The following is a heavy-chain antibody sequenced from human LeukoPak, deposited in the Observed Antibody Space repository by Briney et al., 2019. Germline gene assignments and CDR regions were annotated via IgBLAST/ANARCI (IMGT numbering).Heavy chain of an antibody. CDR1: GGSISSYY. D-gene: IGHD6-13*01. V-gene: IGHV4-59*08. CDR2: IYYSGST. CDR3: ARHPAAAAPGY. Sequence: PSETLSLTCTVSGGSISSYYWSWIRQPPGKGLEWIGYIYYSGSTNYNPSLKSRVTISVDTSKNQFSLKLGSVTAADTAVYYCARHPAAAAPGYWGQGTLVTVSS. J-gene: IGHJ4*02.